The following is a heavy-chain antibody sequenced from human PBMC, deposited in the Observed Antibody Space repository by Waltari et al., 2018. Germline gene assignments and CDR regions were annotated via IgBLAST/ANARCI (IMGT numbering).Heavy chain of an antibody. CDR1: GGTFSSYA. Sequence: QVQLVQSGAEVKKPGSSVKVSCKASGGTFSSYAISWVRQAPGQGLEWRGGISLNFGTSNYAQKFQGRVTMTRDTSISTAYMELSRLRSDDTAVYYCARIQEWELRDAFDIWGQGTMVTVSS. V-gene: IGHV1-69*06. CDR3: ARIQEWELRDAFDI. CDR2: ISLNFGTS. J-gene: IGHJ3*02. D-gene: IGHD1-26*01.